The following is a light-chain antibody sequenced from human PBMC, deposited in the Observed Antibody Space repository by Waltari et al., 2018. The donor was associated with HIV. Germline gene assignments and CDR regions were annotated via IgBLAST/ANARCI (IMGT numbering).Light chain of an antibody. Sequence: QSALTQPASVSGSPGQAITISCTGSRRDVGTYDYISLYQQHPRTAPKLLISDVTERPSVISNRFSGSKSGTTASLTISGLQAEDEAEYFCCSFAGSNFVFGSGTKVTVL. V-gene: IGLV2-23*02. J-gene: IGLJ1*01. CDR2: DVT. CDR1: RRDVGTYDY. CDR3: CSFAGSNFV.